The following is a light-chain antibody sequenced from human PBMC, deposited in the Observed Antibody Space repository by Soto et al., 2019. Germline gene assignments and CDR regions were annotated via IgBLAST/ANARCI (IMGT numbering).Light chain of an antibody. CDR1: SSDVGGYNY. CDR3: ASYRSANTLVV. V-gene: IGLV2-8*01. J-gene: IGLJ1*01. Sequence: QSVLAQPPSASGSPGQSVTITCTGTSSDVGGYNYVSWYQQQHPGKAPKLMIYEVSKRPSGVPDRFSGSKSGNTASLAVSGLQPEDEADYFCASYRSANTLVVFGTGTKVTVL. CDR2: EVS.